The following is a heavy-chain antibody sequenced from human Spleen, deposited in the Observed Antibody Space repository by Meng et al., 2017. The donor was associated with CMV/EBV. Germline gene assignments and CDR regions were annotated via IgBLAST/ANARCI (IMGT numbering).Heavy chain of an antibody. D-gene: IGHD7-27*01. Sequence: VACSASGYTFTSHGITWVRQAPGHGLEWMGWISPSIGSTNYAQKLEDRVTMTTDRSTTTAYLELRSLRYDDTAVYFCARGTGIFDYWGQGTLVTVSS. CDR2: ISPSIGST. CDR1: GYTFTSHG. CDR3: ARGTGIFDY. V-gene: IGHV1-18*04. J-gene: IGHJ4*02.